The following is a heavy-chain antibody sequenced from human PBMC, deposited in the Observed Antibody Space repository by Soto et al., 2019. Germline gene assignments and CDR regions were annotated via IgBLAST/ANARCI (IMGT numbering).Heavy chain of an antibody. V-gene: IGHV4-39*01. D-gene: IGHD6-19*01. Sequence: PSETLSLTCTVSGGSVIHSGYYWGWIRQAPGKGLEWIGCVYYSGNTYYSPSLKRRVTISVDTSKNQYSLRLTSVTAADAAVYYCARRDNTGWYVLNCFDLWGQGTLVTVSS. CDR2: VYYSGNT. CDR1: GGSVIHSGYY. J-gene: IGHJ5*02. CDR3: ARRDNTGWYVLNCFDL.